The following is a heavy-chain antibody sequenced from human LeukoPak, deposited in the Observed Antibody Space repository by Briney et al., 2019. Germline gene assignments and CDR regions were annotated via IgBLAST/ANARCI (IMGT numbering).Heavy chain of an antibody. CDR1: GGSISSYY. J-gene: IGHJ5*02. CDR3: ARLGWLYGSGSMNWFDP. CDR2: VYSDGSP. Sequence: SETPSLTCTVSGGSISSYYWSWIRQPAGKGLDWIGSVYSDGSPYYNPSLKSRVTVYVDTSKNQFSLKLNSVTAADTDVYYCARLGWLYGSGSMNWFDPWGQGTLVTVSS. V-gene: IGHV4-59*05. D-gene: IGHD3-10*01.